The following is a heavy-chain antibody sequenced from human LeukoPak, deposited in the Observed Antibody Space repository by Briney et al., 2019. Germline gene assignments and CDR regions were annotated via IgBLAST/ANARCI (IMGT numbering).Heavy chain of an antibody. J-gene: IGHJ4*02. CDR2: IYYSGST. D-gene: IGHD5-24*01. CDR3: ARGRWLQLMIFDY. Sequence: SETLSLTCTVSGGSISSYYWSWIRQPPGKGLEWIGYIYYSGSTNYNPSLKSRVTISVDTSKNQFSLKMNSVTAADTAVYYCARGRWLQLMIFDYWGQGTLVTVSS. V-gene: IGHV4-59*01. CDR1: GGSISSYY.